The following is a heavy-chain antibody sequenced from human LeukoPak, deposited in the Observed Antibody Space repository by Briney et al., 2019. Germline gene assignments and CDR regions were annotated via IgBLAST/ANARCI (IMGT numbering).Heavy chain of an antibody. Sequence: GGSLRLSCAASGFTFSSYAMSWVRQAPGKGLEWVSAISGSGGSTYYADSVKGRFTISRDNSKNTLYLQMDSLRAEDTAVYYCAKDRDWNYVGDWFDPWGQGTLVTVSS. CDR1: GFTFSSYA. J-gene: IGHJ5*02. D-gene: IGHD1-7*01. V-gene: IGHV3-23*01. CDR3: AKDRDWNYVGDWFDP. CDR2: ISGSGGST.